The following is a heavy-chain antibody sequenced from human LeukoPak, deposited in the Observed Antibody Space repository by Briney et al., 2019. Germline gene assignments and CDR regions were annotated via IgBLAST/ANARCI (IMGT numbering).Heavy chain of an antibody. CDR1: GGSISSGGYS. D-gene: IGHD5-12*01. CDR3: ARGGYDPDWFDP. CDR2: IYHSGST. V-gene: IGHV4-30-2*01. J-gene: IGHJ5*02. Sequence: SETLSLTCAVSGGSISSGGYSWSWIRQPPGKGLEWIGYIYHSGSTYYNPSLKSRVTISVDRSKNQFSLKLSSVTAADTAVYYCARGGYDPDWFDPWGQGTLVTVSS.